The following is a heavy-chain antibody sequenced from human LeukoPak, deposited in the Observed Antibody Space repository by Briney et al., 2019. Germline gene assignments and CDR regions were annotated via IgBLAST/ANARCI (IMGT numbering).Heavy chain of an antibody. J-gene: IGHJ4*02. CDR1: GGSISSSSYY. CDR3: ARHARSIVVVVAASSPFDY. CDR2: IYYSGST. Sequence: SVTLSLTCTVSGGSISSSSYYWGWIRQPPGKGLEWIRSIYYSGSTYYNPSLKSRVTRSVDTSKNLFSLQLSTVTAADTAVYYCARHARSIVVVVAASSPFDYWGQGTLVTVSS. D-gene: IGHD2-15*01. V-gene: IGHV4-39*01.